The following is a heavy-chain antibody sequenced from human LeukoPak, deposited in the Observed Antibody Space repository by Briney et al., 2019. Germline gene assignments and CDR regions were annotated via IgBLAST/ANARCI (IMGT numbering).Heavy chain of an antibody. J-gene: IGHJ4*02. CDR2: INHSGST. CDR1: GGSFSGYY. V-gene: IGHV4-34*01. CDR3: SRGRGRITIFGVVILDY. Sequence: PSETLSLTCAVYGGSFSGYYWSWIRQPPGKGLEWIGEINHSGSTNYNPSLKSRVTISVDTSKNQFSLTLSSVTAAATAVYYCSRGRGRITIFGVVILDYWGQGTLVTVSS. D-gene: IGHD3-3*01.